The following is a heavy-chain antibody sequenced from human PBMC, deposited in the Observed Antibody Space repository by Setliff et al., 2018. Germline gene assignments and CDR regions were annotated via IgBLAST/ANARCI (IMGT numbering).Heavy chain of an antibody. CDR1: GGSISSSSYY. Sequence: SETLSLTCIVSGGSISSSSYYWGWTRQPPGKGLEWIGSIDYSGTIYYNPSLKSRVTISVDTSKNQVSLKLSSVTAADTAVYYCARSGDYIWGSYRPYYFDRWGQGTLVTVSS. J-gene: IGHJ4*02. CDR3: ARSGDYIWGSYRPYYFDR. D-gene: IGHD3-16*02. CDR2: IDYSGTI. V-gene: IGHV4-39*07.